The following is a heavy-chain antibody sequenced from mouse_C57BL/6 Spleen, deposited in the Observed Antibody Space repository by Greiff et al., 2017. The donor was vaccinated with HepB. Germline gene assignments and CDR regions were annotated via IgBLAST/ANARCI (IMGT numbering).Heavy chain of an antibody. CDR1: GFTFSDYG. V-gene: IGHV5-17*01. Sequence: VQLQQSGGGLVKPGGSLKLSCAASGFTFSDYGMHWVRQAPEKGLEWVAYISSGSSTIYYADTVKGRFTISRDNAKNTLFLQMTSLRSEDTAMYYCASDTTVVATSYWYFDVWGTGTTVTVSS. CDR3: ASDTTVVATSYWYFDV. D-gene: IGHD1-1*01. CDR2: ISSGSSTI. J-gene: IGHJ1*03.